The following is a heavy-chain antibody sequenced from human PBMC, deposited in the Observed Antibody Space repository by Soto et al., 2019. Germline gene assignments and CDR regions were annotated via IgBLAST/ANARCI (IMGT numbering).Heavy chain of an antibody. D-gene: IGHD5-18*01. Sequence: QVQLVESGGGVVQPGRSLRLSCAASGFTFSSYGMHWVRQAPGKGLEWVAVISYDGSNKYYAVSVKGRFTISRDNSKNALDLQMNSLRAEDTAVYYCAKGSTAMTYFDYWGQGTLVTVSS. CDR1: GFTFSSYG. CDR3: AKGSTAMTYFDY. V-gene: IGHV3-30*18. J-gene: IGHJ4*02. CDR2: ISYDGSNK.